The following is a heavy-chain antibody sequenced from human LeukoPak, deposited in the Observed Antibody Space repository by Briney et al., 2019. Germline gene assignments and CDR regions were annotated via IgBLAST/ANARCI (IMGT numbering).Heavy chain of an antibody. CDR1: SGSVSSGSSY. Sequence: SETLSLTCTVSSGSVSSGSSYWSWIRQLPGKGLEWIGYLYYSGSTNYNPSLKSRVTISVDTSKNQFSLKLSSVTAADTAVYYCARVLPYFFDKSGDAFDIWGQGTMVTVSS. D-gene: IGHD3-22*01. J-gene: IGHJ3*02. CDR2: LYYSGST. V-gene: IGHV4-61*01. CDR3: ARVLPYFFDKSGDAFDI.